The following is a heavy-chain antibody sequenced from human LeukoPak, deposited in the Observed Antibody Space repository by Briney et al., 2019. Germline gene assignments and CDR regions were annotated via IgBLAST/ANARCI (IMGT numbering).Heavy chain of an antibody. D-gene: IGHD3-22*01. V-gene: IGHV3-21*01. CDR1: GFTFSSYS. J-gene: IGHJ1*01. CDR3: AKGVAIVVDEYFQH. CDR2: ISSSSSYI. Sequence: GGSLRLSCAASGFTFSSYSMNWVRQAPGKGLEWVSSISSSSSYIYYADSVKGRFTISRDNSKNTLYLQMNSLRAEDTAVYYCAKGVAIVVDEYFQHWGQGTLVTVSS.